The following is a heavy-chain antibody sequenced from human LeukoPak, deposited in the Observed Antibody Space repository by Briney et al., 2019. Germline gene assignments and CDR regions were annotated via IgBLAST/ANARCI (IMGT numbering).Heavy chain of an antibody. D-gene: IGHD2-2*01. CDR1: GFTFSSYW. Sequence: QPGGSLRLSCAASGFTFSSYWMSWVRQAPGKGLEWVANLKQDGSAKYYVDSAKGRFTISRDNAKNSLYLHMNSLRAEDTPVYYCARDRVVIVPAVIDFWGQRTLVTVSS. V-gene: IGHV3-7*01. CDR2: LKQDGSAK. CDR3: ARDRVVIVPAVIDF. J-gene: IGHJ4*02.